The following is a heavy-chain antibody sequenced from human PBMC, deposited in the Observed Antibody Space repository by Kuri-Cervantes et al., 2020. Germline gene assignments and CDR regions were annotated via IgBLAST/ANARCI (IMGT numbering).Heavy chain of an antibody. Sequence: GESLKISCAASGFTFSSYAMHWVRQAPGKGLEWVAVISYDGSNKYYADSVKGRFTISRDNSKNTLYLQMNSLRAEDTAVYYCARVAYYDILTTHDALDIWGQGTMVTVSS. D-gene: IGHD3-9*01. CDR2: ISYDGSNK. CDR1: GFTFSSYA. J-gene: IGHJ3*02. V-gene: IGHV3-30-3*01. CDR3: ARVAYYDILTTHDALDI.